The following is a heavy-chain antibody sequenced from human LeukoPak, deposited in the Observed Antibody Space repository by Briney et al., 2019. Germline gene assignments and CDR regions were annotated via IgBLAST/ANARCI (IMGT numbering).Heavy chain of an antibody. CDR1: GFTFSSYW. CDR2: INSDGSST. CDR3: ARGGYCSSTSCHRGAFGI. Sequence: GGSLRLSCAASGFTFSSYWMHWVRQAPGKGLVWVSRINSDGSSTSYADSVKGRFTISRDNAKNTLYLQMNSLRAEDTAVYYCARGGYCSSTSCHRGAFGIWGQGTMVTVSS. V-gene: IGHV3-74*01. D-gene: IGHD2-2*01. J-gene: IGHJ3*02.